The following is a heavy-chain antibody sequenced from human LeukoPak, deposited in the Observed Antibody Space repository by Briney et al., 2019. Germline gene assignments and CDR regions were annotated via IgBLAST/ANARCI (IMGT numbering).Heavy chain of an antibody. CDR2: INHSGST. V-gene: IGHV4-34*01. CDR3: ARRRYYYGSGSPYYYYYYMDV. Sequence: PSETLSLTCAVYGGSFSGYYWSWIRQPPGKGLEWIGEINHSGSTNYNPSLKSRVTISVDTSKNQFSLKLSSVTAADTAVYYCARRRYYYGSGSPYYYYYYMDVWGKGTTVTISS. CDR1: GGSFSGYY. J-gene: IGHJ6*03. D-gene: IGHD3-10*01.